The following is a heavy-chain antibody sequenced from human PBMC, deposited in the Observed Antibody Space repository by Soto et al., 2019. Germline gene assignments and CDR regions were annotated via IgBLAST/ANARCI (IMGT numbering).Heavy chain of an antibody. CDR1: GYTFTGYY. D-gene: IGHD3-9*01. CDR2: INPNSGGT. J-gene: IGHJ6*02. CDR3: ARDPGYDILTGYYSPLYYGMDV. V-gene: IGHV1-2*04. Sequence: ASVKVSCKASGYTFTGYYMHWVRQAPGQGLEWMGWINPNSGGTNYAQKFQGWVTMTRETSISTAYMELSRLGSDDPAVYYCARDPGYDILTGYYSPLYYGMDVWGQGTTVTVSS.